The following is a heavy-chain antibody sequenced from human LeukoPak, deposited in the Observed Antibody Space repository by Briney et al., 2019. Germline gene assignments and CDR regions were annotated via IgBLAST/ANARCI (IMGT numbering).Heavy chain of an antibody. CDR3: ARERTSGWDAFDF. Sequence: PGGSLRLSCAASGFTFSSFWMHWVRQAPGKGLVWVSRIDSVGSSTSYADSVKGRFTTSRDNAKNTLYLQMNSLRAEDTAVYYCARERTSGWDAFDFWGQGTLVTVSS. V-gene: IGHV3-74*01. CDR1: GFTFSSFW. J-gene: IGHJ4*02. CDR2: IDSVGSST. D-gene: IGHD6-19*01.